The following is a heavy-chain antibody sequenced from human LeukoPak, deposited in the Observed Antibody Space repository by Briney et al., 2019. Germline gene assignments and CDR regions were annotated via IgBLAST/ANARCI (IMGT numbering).Heavy chain of an antibody. CDR2: ISWNSGSI. CDR1: GFTFDDYA. Sequence: SLRLSCAASGFTFDDYAMHWVRQAPGKGLEWVSGISWNSGSIGYADSVKGRLTISRDNAKNSLYLQMNSLRAEDTALYYCAKDIRVAGPYYFDYWGQGTLVTVSS. J-gene: IGHJ4*02. V-gene: IGHV3-9*01. CDR3: AKDIRVAGPYYFDY. D-gene: IGHD6-19*01.